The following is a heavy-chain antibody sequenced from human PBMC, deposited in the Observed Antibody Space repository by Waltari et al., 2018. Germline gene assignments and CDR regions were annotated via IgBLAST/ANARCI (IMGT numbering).Heavy chain of an antibody. V-gene: IGHV3-33*06. Sequence: QVQLVESGGGVVQPGRSLRLSCAASGFTFSNYGIHWVRQTPGKGLEWVAVRWYDGSNKYYADSVKGRFTISRDNSKNTLFLQMNSLRAEDTAMYYCAKDEYYYDSSGYLDYWGQGTLVTVSS. CDR3: AKDEYYYDSSGYLDY. D-gene: IGHD3-22*01. CDR2: RWYDGSNK. CDR1: GFTFSNYG. J-gene: IGHJ4*02.